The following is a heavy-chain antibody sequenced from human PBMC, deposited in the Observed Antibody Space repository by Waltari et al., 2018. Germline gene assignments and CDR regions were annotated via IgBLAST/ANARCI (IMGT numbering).Heavy chain of an antibody. Sequence: QLQLQESGSGLVKPSQTLSLTCAVSGGSISSGGYSWSWTRQPPGKGLEWIGYISHSGSTYYNPSLKSRVTISVDRSKNQFSLKVSSVTAADTAVYYCSRARGYETYYFDHWGQGTLVTVSS. D-gene: IGHD5-12*01. CDR2: ISHSGST. J-gene: IGHJ4*02. CDR3: SRARGYETYYFDH. CDR1: GGSISSGGYS. V-gene: IGHV4-30-2*01.